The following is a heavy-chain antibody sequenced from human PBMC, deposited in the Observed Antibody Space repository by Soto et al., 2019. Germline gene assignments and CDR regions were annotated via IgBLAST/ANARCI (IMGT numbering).Heavy chain of an antibody. CDR1: GFILSNSP. Sequence: GGSLTLSYTASGFILSNSPITWLRQAPGKGLEWVSIISASGRSTYHAASVKGRFTISRDNSKDTLYLQMTRLRAEDTATYYCAKDGQWLDVYLESWGQGTQVTVSS. J-gene: IGHJ4*02. D-gene: IGHD6-19*01. V-gene: IGHV3-23*01. CDR3: AKDGQWLDVYLES. CDR2: ISASGRST.